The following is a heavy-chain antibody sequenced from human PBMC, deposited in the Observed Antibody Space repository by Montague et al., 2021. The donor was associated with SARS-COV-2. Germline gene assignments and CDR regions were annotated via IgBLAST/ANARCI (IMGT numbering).Heavy chain of an antibody. J-gene: IGHJ3*02. CDR2: ISTSSLYI. D-gene: IGHD5/OR15-5a*01. CDR3: ARALSASYSVGGDSFDI. V-gene: IGHV3-21*01. Sequence: SLRLSLSASGFTFSKYSMNWARQAPGKGLEWVSSISTSSLYIYYAASVKGRFTISRANAKNSLFLQMDSLRAEDTAVYYCARALSASYSVGGDSFDIWGQGTMVAVSS. CDR1: GFTFSKYS.